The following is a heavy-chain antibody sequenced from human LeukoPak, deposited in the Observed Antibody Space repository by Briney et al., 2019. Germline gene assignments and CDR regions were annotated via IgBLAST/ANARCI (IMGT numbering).Heavy chain of an antibody. CDR1: GYTFTSYY. CDR3: ARDNSVGDNAWWFDP. D-gene: IGHD1-26*01. V-gene: IGHV1-46*01. J-gene: IGHJ5*02. CDR2: INPTGGST. Sequence: ASVTVSCMASGYTFTSYYMHCVRHAPGQGLEWMGLINPTGGSTGYAQKFQGRVTMTRDMSTSTDYMELSSLRSEDTAIYYCARDNSVGDNAWWFDPWGQGTLVTVSS.